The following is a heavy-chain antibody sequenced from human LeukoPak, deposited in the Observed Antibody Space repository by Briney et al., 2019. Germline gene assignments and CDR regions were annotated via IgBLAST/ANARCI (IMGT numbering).Heavy chain of an antibody. Sequence: ASVKVACKASGYTFTSYAMNWVRQAPGQGLEWMGWINTNTGNPTYAQDYTGRFVFPLDTSVSTTYLQISRLKAEDTAVYYCASGPSYSGSNEYLDSWGQGTLVTVSS. CDR1: GYTFTSYA. CDR3: ASGPSYSGSNEYLDS. V-gene: IGHV7-4-1*02. CDR2: INTNTGNP. D-gene: IGHD1-26*01. J-gene: IGHJ4*02.